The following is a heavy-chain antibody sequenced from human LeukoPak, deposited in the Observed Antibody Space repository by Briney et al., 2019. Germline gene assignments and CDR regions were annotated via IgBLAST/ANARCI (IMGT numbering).Heavy chain of an antibody. V-gene: IGHV3-21*01. CDR2: ISGSSTYI. Sequence: PGESLRLSCAVSGFTFSSYNMNWVRQAPGKGLEWVSSISGSSTYIYYADSVRGRFTISRDNAKNSLFLHMNSLRAEDTAVYYCAREVGATDDYWGQGTLVTVSS. J-gene: IGHJ4*02. D-gene: IGHD1-26*01. CDR3: AREVGATDDY. CDR1: GFTFSSYN.